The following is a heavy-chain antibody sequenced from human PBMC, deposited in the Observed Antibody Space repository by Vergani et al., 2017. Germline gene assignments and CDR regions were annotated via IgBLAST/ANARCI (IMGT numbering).Heavy chain of an antibody. CDR2: VSGSSATP. Sequence: EVDLVESGGGLAQPGGSLRLSCAASGFTFSSYGMHWVRQAPGKGLEWVSSVSGSSATPYYADSVKGRFIISRDNSKNTLHLQINSLRADDTAVYYCTKGSRGYTCYFFDYWGQGTLATVSS. V-gene: IGHV3-23*04. CDR3: TKGSRGYTCYFFDY. CDR1: GFTFSSYG. J-gene: IGHJ4*02. D-gene: IGHD2-21*01.